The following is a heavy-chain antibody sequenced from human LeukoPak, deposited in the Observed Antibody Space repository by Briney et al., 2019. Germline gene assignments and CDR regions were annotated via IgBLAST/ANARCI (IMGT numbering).Heavy chain of an antibody. V-gene: IGHV3-30*02. Sequence: GSLRLSCAASGFTFSSYGMHWVRQAPGKGLEWVTFIRYDGSNTYYADSVKGRFTISRDNSKNTLYLQMNSLRAEDTAVYYCARWANGYSGYEYYFDYWGQGTLVTVSS. CDR2: IRYDGSNT. J-gene: IGHJ4*02. D-gene: IGHD5-12*01. CDR3: ARWANGYSGYEYYFDY. CDR1: GFTFSSYG.